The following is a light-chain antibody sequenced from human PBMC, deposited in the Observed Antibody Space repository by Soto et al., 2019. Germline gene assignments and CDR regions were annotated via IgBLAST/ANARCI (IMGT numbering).Light chain of an antibody. CDR1: QGIIDY. V-gene: IGKV1-27*01. CDR2: AAS. CDR3: QKYDSAPHT. Sequence: DIQMTQSPSSVSASVGDTVAITCRASQGIIDYLAWFQQRPGKAPKLLIYAASTLHTGVPSRFSGSGAGTDFTLTISSLQPEDAATYYCQKYDSAPHTFGQGTKVEIK. J-gene: IGKJ1*01.